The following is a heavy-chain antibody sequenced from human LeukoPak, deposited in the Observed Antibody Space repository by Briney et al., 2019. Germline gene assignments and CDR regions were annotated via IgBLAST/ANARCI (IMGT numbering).Heavy chain of an antibody. J-gene: IGHJ3*02. D-gene: IGHD2-15*01. CDR3: AREYYCSGGSCYPRAFDI. CDR1: GFTFSSYS. V-gene: IGHV3-21*01. CDR2: ISSSSSYI. Sequence: GGSLRLSCAASGFTFSSYSMNWVRQASGKGLEWVSSISSSSSYIYYADSVEGRFTISRDNAKNSLYLQMNSLRAEDTAVYYCAREYYCSGGSCYPRAFDIWGQGTMATVSS.